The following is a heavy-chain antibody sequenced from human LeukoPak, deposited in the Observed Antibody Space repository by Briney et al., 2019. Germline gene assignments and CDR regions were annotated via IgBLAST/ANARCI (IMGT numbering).Heavy chain of an antibody. CDR2: ISGSGGKT. V-gene: IGHV3-23*01. J-gene: IGHJ2*01. CDR1: GFPLSNYG. D-gene: IGHD3-3*01. CDR3: AKGRGVGNTGYLDV. Sequence: GGSLRLSCAASGFPLSNYGMSWVRQAPGKGLEWVSGISGSGGKTHYADSVKGRFTISRDNSKNMLYLQMNSLRAEDTATYYCAKGRGVGNTGYLDVWGRGTPLTVSS.